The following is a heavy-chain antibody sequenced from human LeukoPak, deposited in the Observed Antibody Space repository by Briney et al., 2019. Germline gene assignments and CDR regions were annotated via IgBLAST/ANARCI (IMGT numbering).Heavy chain of an antibody. CDR3: AAGIVGTTSNPYYYDY. CDR1: GYSFTSYW. V-gene: IGHV5-51*01. Sequence: GESLQISCKGSGYSFTSYWIGWVRQMPGKGLEWMGIIYPGDSDTRYSPSFQGQVTISADKSISTAYLQWSSLKASDTAMYYCAAGIVGTTSNPYYYDYWGQGTLVTVSS. J-gene: IGHJ4*02. D-gene: IGHD1-26*01. CDR2: IYPGDSDT.